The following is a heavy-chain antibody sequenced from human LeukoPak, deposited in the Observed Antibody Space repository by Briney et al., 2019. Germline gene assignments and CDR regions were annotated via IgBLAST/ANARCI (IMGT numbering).Heavy chain of an antibody. CDR3: AKDAVAGTWLHY. CDR2: IRGDGRTT. J-gene: IGHJ4*02. V-gene: IGHV3-43*02. CDR1: GFTFGDYA. Sequence: GGSLRLSCAASGFTFGDYAMHWVRQAPGKGLEWVSLIRGDGRTTSFAGSVKGRFTISRDNSKNSLYLQMSSLRGEDTAMYYCAKDAVAGTWLHYWGQGTLVTVSS. D-gene: IGHD6-19*01.